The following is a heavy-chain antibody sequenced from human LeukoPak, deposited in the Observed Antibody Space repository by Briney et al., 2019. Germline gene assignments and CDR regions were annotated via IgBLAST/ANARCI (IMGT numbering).Heavy chain of an antibody. CDR2: IKEDGSRE. V-gene: IGHV3-7*01. CDR1: GFTFSTYW. CDR3: ARDSPGYGAYVS. J-gene: IGHJ1*01. Sequence: HPGGSLRLSCAASGFTFSTYWMTWARQAPGKGLEWVANIKEDGSREYYVDSVKGRFTISRDNAKNSLYLQMDSLTAEDTAVYYCARDSPGYGAYVSWGQGTLVSGSS. D-gene: IGHD5-12*01.